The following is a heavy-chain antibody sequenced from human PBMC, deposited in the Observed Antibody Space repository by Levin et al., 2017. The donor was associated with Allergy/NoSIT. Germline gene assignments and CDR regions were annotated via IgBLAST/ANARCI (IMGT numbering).Heavy chain of an antibody. J-gene: IGHJ5*02. D-gene: IGHD3-22*01. Sequence: ASVKVSCKASGFTFITSGIVWVRQAPGQGLEWMGWISGYNGNTEYAQKFQGRVSMTTDTSTSTAYMELGNLRSDDTAVYYCARVFYFESSGYYYPWGQGTLVTVSS. V-gene: IGHV1-18*01. CDR2: ISGYNGNT. CDR1: GFTFITSG. CDR3: ARVFYFESSGYYYP.